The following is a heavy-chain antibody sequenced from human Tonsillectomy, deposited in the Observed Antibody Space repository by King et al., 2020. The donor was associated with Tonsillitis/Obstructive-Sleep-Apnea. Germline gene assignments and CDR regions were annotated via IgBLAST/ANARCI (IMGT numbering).Heavy chain of an antibody. D-gene: IGHD2-2*01. CDR3: ARTGGYCSSTNCFDAFDI. Sequence: VTLQESGPVLVKPTETLTLTCTVSGFSLSNARMGVSWVRQPPGKALKWLAHIFSNDEKSYSTSLKSRLTISKDTSKSQVVLTMTNMDPVDTATYYCARTGGYCSSTNCFDAFDIWGQGTMVTVSS. J-gene: IGHJ3*02. CDR2: IFSNDEK. V-gene: IGHV2-26*01. CDR1: GFSLSNARMG.